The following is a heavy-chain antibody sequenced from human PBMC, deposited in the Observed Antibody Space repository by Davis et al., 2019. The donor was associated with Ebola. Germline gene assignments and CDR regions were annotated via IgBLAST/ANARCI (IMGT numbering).Heavy chain of an antibody. V-gene: IGHV4-59*08. J-gene: IGHJ4*02. D-gene: IGHD1-26*01. CDR2: IYYSGST. CDR1: GGSISSYY. CDR3: ARLKYSGSPSLDY. Sequence: SETLSLTCAVYGGSISSYYWSWIRQPPGKGLEWIGYIYYSGSTNYNPSLKSRVTISVDTSKNQFSLKLSSVTAADTAVYYCARLKYSGSPSLDYWGQGTLVTVSS.